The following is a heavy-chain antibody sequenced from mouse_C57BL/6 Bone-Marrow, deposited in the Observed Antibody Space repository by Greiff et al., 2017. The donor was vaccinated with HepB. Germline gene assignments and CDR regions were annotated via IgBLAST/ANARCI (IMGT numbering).Heavy chain of an antibody. Sequence: EVKLMESGGDLVKPGGSLKLSCAASGFTFSSYGMSWVRQTPDKRLEWVATISSGGSYTYYPDSVKGRFTISRDNAKNTLYLQMSSLKSEDTAMYYCARQEPGYFDVWGTGTTVTVSS. CDR3: ARQEPGYFDV. CDR1: GFTFSSYG. J-gene: IGHJ1*03. V-gene: IGHV5-6*01. CDR2: ISSGGSYT.